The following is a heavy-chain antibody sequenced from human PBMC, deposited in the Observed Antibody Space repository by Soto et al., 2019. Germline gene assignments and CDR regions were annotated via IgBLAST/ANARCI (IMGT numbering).Heavy chain of an antibody. J-gene: IGHJ4*02. D-gene: IGHD3-22*01. CDR3: ARDPRYYDRGGYYDY. CDR1: GFSFTTYA. Sequence: EVQLLESGGGLVQPGGSLRLSCAASGFSFTTYAMGWVRQAPGKGLEWVSAVSGSGSTTYYADSVKGRCIISRNNAKNTAYLYMNSLRAEDTAVYYCARDPRYYDRGGYYDYWGQGTLVTVSS. CDR2: VSGSGSTT. V-gene: IGHV3-23*01.